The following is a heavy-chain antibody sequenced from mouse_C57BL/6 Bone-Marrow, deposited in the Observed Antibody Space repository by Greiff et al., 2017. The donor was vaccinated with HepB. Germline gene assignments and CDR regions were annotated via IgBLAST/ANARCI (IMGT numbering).Heavy chain of an antibody. CDR1: GFNINDYY. CDR3: ARSDLLSTLYFDY. V-gene: IGHV14-2*01. D-gene: IGHD2-10*01. J-gene: IGHJ2*01. Sequence: DVQLLESGAGLVKPGASVKLSCTASGFNINDYYMHWVRQRTEQGLEWIGRIAPEDGETKYAPTFQGKATITADTSPNTAYLQLSSLTSEDTAVYYCARSDLLSTLYFDYWGQGTTRTVSS. CDR2: IAPEDGET.